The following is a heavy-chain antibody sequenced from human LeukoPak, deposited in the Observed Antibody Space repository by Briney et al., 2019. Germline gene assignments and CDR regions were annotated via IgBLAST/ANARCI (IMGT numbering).Heavy chain of an antibody. Sequence: GGSLRLSCAASGFTVSSNYMNWVRQAPGKGLEWVSVIYGGGNTYYADAVKGRFTVSRDNAKNTLYLQMNSLSVEDTAIYYCARIATGGPLDWGQGTLVIVSS. D-gene: IGHD2-8*02. CDR1: GFTVSSNY. CDR2: IYGGGNT. J-gene: IGHJ4*02. CDR3: ARIATGGPLD. V-gene: IGHV3-53*01.